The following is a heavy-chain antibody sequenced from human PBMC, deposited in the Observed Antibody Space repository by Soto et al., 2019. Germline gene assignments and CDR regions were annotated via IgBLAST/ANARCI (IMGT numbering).Heavy chain of an antibody. CDR3: ATSHIVVVPAAHDAFDI. CDR1: GLTVSSNY. CDR2: IYSGGST. Sequence: GGSLRLSCAASGLTVSSNYMSWVRQAPGKGLEWVSVIYSGGSTYYADSVKGRFTISRDNSKNTLYLQMNSLRAEDTAVYYCATSHIVVVPAAHDAFDIWGQGTMVTVSS. D-gene: IGHD2-2*01. V-gene: IGHV3-53*01. J-gene: IGHJ3*02.